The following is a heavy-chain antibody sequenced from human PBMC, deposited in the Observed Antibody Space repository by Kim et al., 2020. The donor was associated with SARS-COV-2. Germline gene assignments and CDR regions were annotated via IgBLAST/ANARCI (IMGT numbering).Heavy chain of an antibody. D-gene: IGHD6-19*01. CDR1: GFTLTSYA. Sequence: GGSLRLSCTGSGFTLTSYAMHWVRQAPGKGLEWVAIMSYDGSKKYYADSVKGRFTISRDNARNTLYLQMNSLRPEDTAMYYCAKEKAPGYSTDWFKTKTLHNWGQGTLVTVSA. CDR3: AKEKAPGYSTDWFKTKTLHN. CDR2: MSYDGSKK. V-gene: IGHV3-30*18. J-gene: IGHJ4*02.